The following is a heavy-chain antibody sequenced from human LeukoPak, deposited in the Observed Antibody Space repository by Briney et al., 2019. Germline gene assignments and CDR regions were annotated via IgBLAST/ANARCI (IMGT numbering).Heavy chain of an antibody. CDR1: GFTFSSYE. V-gene: IGHV3-48*03. J-gene: IGHJ4*02. D-gene: IGHD3-10*01. CDR3: ARVDGSGHYFDY. CDR2: ISSSGSTI. Sequence: PGGSLRLSCVASGFTFSSYEMNWVRPAPGKGLEWVSYISSSGSTIYYADSVKGRFTISRDNAKNSLYLKMNSLRAEDTAVYYCARVDGSGHYFDYWGQGTLVTVSS.